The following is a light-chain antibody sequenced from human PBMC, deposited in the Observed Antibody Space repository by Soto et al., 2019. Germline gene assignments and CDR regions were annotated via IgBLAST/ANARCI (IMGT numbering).Light chain of an antibody. J-gene: IGKJ5*01. CDR3: QQSFTTPS. Sequence: DIQMTQSPSSLSASVGDRVTITCRASQGIGTDLGWYRQKPGRAPELLIYATSNLQSGVPSRFSGRGFGTDFTLTISSLQPEDFATYYCQQSFTTPSFGQGTRLEIK. V-gene: IGKV1-39*01. CDR2: ATS. CDR1: QGIGTD.